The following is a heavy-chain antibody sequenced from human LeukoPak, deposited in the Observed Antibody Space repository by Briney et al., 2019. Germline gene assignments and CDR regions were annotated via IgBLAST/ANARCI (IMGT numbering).Heavy chain of an antibody. Sequence: ASVKVSCTASGYTFTSYYMHWVRQAPGQGLEWMGIINPSGGSTSYAQKFQGRVTMTRDTSTSTVYMELSSLRSEDTAVYYCATDSYGLSCFDYWGQGTLVTVSS. CDR2: INPSGGST. J-gene: IGHJ4*02. V-gene: IGHV1-46*01. CDR3: ATDSYGLSCFDY. CDR1: GYTFTSYY. D-gene: IGHD5-18*01.